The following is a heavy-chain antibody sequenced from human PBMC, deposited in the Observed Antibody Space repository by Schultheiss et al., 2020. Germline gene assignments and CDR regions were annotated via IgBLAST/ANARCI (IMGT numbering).Heavy chain of an antibody. CDR2: IYYSGST. CDR3: ARDLRQSGYFDY. J-gene: IGHJ4*02. V-gene: IGHV4-30-4*01. D-gene: IGHD6-25*01. Sequence: SETLSLTCAVSGGSISSSNWWSWVRQPPGKGLEWIGYIYYSGSTYYNPSLKSRVTISVDTSKNQFSLKLSSVTAADTAVYYCARDLRQSGYFDYWGQGTLVTVSS. CDR1: GGSISSSNW.